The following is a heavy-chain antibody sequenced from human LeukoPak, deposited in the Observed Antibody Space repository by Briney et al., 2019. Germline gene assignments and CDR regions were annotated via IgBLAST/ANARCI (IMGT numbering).Heavy chain of an antibody. V-gene: IGHV4-39*07. CDR3: ARDITGSFDY. CDR1: GDSISSSSYY. D-gene: IGHD1-14*01. Sequence: SETLSLTCTVSGDSISSSSYYWGWIRQPPGKGLEWIGSIYYSGSTYYNPSLKSRVTISVDTSKNQFSLKLSSATAADTAVYYCARDITGSFDYWGQGTLVTVSS. J-gene: IGHJ4*02. CDR2: IYYSGST.